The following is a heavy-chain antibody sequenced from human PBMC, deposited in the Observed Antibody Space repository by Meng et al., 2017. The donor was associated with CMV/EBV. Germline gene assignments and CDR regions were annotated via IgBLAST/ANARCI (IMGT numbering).Heavy chain of an antibody. D-gene: IGHD3-22*01. J-gene: IGHJ3*02. CDR1: GGTFSSYA. CDR3: ARARSNVYYYDSSGGRDALDI. V-gene: IGHV1-69*05. Sequence: SVKVSCKASGGTFSSYAISWVRQAPGQGLECMGGIIPTVGTANYAQKFQGRVTINTDESMNTVYMELSSLRSEDTAVYYCARARSNVYYYDSSGGRDALDIWGQGTMVTVSS. CDR2: IIPTVGTA.